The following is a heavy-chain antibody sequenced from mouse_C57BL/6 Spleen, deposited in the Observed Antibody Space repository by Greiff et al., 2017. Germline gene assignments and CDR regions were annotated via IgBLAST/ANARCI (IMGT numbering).Heavy chain of an antibody. CDR2: ISYDGSN. CDR1: GYSITSGYY. Sequence: VQLQESGPGLVKPSQSLSLTCSVTGYSITSGYYWNWIRQFPGNKLEWMGYISYDGSNNYNPSLKNRISITRDTSKNQFFLKLNSVTTEDTATYYCAKIYGSSYYFDYWGQGTTLTVSS. V-gene: IGHV3-6*01. D-gene: IGHD1-1*01. CDR3: AKIYGSSYYFDY. J-gene: IGHJ2*01.